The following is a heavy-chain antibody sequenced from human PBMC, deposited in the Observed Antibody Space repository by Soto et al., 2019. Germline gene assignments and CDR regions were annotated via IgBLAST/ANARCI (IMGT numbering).Heavy chain of an antibody. CDR3: VWVRLYANWYPNGVDA. CDR2: IENSGTT. V-gene: IGHV4-31*11. D-gene: IGHD1-1*01. J-gene: IGHJ6*02. CDR1: GVSIRSGGYS. Sequence: QVQLQESGPGLVKPSQTLSLSCAVTGVSIRSGGYSWTWIRQHPEKGLEWIGNIENSGTTHYNPSLESRLTISMDTPKSHVSLNLISVTAADTAVYYCVWVRLYANWYPNGVDAWGQGTTVIVAS.